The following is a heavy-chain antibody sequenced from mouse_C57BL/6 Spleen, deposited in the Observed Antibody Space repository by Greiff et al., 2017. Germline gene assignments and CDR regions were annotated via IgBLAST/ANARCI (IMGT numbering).Heavy chain of an antibody. CDR1: GFNITDYY. CDR2: IDPKDDDT. Sequence: VQLKESGAELVRPGASVKLSCTASGFNITDYYMHWVKQRPEQGLEWIGRIDPKDDDTEYAPKFQDKGTLTADTSSNTAYLQLSSLTYEDTAVYYCTALYEYEAYWGKGTLVTVSA. D-gene: IGHD2-4*01. J-gene: IGHJ3*01. V-gene: IGHV14-1*01. CDR3: TALYEYEAY.